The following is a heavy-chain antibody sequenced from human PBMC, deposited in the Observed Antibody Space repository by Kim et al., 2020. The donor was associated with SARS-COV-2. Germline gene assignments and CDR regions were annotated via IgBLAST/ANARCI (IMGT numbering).Heavy chain of an antibody. J-gene: IGHJ3*02. CDR2: VSYDGSNK. D-gene: IGHD3-10*01. CDR1: GFTFSSYG. V-gene: IGHV3-33*05. Sequence: GGSLRLSCAASGFTFSSYGMHWVRQAPGKGLEWVAVVSYDGSNKYYADSVKGRFTISRDNSKNTLYLQMNSLRAEDTAVYYCARESGSYYIDAFDIWGQGTMVTVSS. CDR3: ARESGSYYIDAFDI.